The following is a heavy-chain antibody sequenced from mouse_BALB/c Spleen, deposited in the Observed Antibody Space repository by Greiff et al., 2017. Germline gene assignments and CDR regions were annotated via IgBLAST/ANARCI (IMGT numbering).Heavy chain of an antibody. J-gene: IGHJ4*01. D-gene: IGHD1-2*01. CDR3: ARDHTTAGEMDY. Sequence: VQLKQSGAELVKPGASVKLSCTASGFNIKDTYMHWVKQRPEQGLEWIGRIDPANGNTKYDPKFQGKATITADTSSNTAYLQLSSLTSEDTAVSYCARDHTTAGEMDYWGQGTSVTVSS. CDR1: GFNIKDTY. CDR2: IDPANGNT. V-gene: IGHV14-3*02.